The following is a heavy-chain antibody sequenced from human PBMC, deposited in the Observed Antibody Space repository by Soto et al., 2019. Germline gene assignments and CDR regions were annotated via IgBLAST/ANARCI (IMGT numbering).Heavy chain of an antibody. D-gene: IGHD3-22*01. CDR2: INPSGGRT. Sequence: ASVKVSCKASANSFTTYYMHWVRQAPGQGLEWMGIINPSGGRTTYAQKFQGRVTMTRDTSTSTFHMELSSLTSEDTAVYYCAGLYHYDSSGYYDYWGQGTLVTVSS. J-gene: IGHJ4*02. CDR3: AGLYHYDSSGYYDY. V-gene: IGHV1-46*01. CDR1: ANSFTTYY.